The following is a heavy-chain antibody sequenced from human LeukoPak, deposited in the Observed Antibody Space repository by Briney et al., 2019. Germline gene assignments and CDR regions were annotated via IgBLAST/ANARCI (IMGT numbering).Heavy chain of an antibody. CDR2: IYTSGST. Sequence: SETLSLTRTVSVGSLTSYYWSWIRQPPGKGVEWIGYIYTSGSTNYNPSPKSRVTISVDTSKNQFSMKPSSVTAAHTAVYYSARLSQGEQPGEVWFDPRGEGALVTVSS. CDR1: VGSLTSYY. D-gene: IGHD3-16*01. CDR3: ARLSQGEQPGEVWFDP. V-gene: IGHV4-4*09. J-gene: IGHJ5*02.